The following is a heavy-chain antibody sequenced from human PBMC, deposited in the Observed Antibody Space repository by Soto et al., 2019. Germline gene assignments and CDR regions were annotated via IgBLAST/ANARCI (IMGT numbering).Heavy chain of an antibody. V-gene: IGHV3-33*01. Sequence: QVQLVESGGGVVQPGRSLRLSCAASGFTFSSYGMHWVRQAPGKGLEWVAVIWYDGSNKYYADSVKGRFTSSRDNSKNTLYLQMNSLRAGDTAVYYCARGRYSSSWYFDYWGQGTLVTVSS. CDR2: IWYDGSNK. CDR1: GFTFSSYG. D-gene: IGHD6-13*01. J-gene: IGHJ4*02. CDR3: ARGRYSSSWYFDY.